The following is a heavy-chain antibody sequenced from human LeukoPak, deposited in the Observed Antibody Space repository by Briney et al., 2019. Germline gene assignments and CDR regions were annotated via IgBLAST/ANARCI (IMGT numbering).Heavy chain of an antibody. J-gene: IGHJ6*02. CDR3: ARGRTYYDYVWGSYRPHYYYSGMDV. CDR2: INHSGST. D-gene: IGHD3-16*02. V-gene: IGHV4-34*01. CDR1: GGSFSGYY. Sequence: SETLSLTCAVYGGSFSGYYWSWIRQPPGKGLEWIGEINHSGSTNYNPSLKSRVTISVDTSKNQFSLKLSSVTAADTAVYYCARGRTYYDYVWGSYRPHYYYSGMDVWAKGPRSPSP.